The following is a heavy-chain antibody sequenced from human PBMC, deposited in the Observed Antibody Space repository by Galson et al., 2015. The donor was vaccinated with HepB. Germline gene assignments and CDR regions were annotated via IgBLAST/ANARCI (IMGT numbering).Heavy chain of an antibody. CDR3: ARGGDGYNSPNY. D-gene: IGHD5-24*01. V-gene: IGHV3-21*01. CDR2: ISSSSSYI. J-gene: IGHJ4*02. Sequence: SLRLSCAASGFTFSSYSMNWVRQAPGKGLEWVSSISSSSSYIYYADSVKGRFTISRDNAKNSLYLQMNSLRAEDTAVYYCARGGDGYNSPNYWGQGTLVTVSS. CDR1: GFTFSSYS.